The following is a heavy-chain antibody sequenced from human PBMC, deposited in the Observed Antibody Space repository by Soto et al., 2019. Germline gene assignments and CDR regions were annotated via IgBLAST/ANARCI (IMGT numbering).Heavy chain of an antibody. CDR1: GFTFSSYA. V-gene: IGHV3-23*01. CDR3: AKAEYGDYGWFDQ. D-gene: IGHD4-17*01. Sequence: GGSLRLSCAASGFTFSSYAMSWVRQAPGKGLERVSAISGSGGSTYYADSVKGRFTISRDNSKNTLYLQMNSLRAEDTAVYYCAKAEYGDYGWFDQWGQGTLVNVSS. CDR2: ISGSGGST. J-gene: IGHJ5*02.